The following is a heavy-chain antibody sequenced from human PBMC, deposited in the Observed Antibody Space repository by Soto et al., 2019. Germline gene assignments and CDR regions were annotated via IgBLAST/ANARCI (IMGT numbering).Heavy chain of an antibody. J-gene: IGHJ6*02. V-gene: IGHV1-69*01. CDR2: IIPIFGTA. D-gene: IGHD2-21*02. CDR3: ARAYCGGDCYDYYYYGMDV. Sequence: QVPLVQSGAEVKKPGSSVKVSCKASGGTFSSYAISWVRQAPGQGLEWMGGIIPIFGTANYAQKFQGRVTITADESTSTAYMELSSLRSEDTAVYYCARAYCGGDCYDYYYYGMDVWGQGTTVTVSS. CDR1: GGTFSSYA.